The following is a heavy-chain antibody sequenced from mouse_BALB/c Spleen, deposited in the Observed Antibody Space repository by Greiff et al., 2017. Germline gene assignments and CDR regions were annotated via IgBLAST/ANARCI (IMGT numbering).Heavy chain of an antibody. D-gene: IGHD1-1*01. J-gene: IGHJ2*01. V-gene: IGHV5-17*02. CDR2: ISSGSSTI. CDR1: GFTFSSFG. CDR3: ARSRTTVVADY. Sequence: DVQLVESGGGLVQPGGSRKLSCAASGFTFSSFGMHWVRQAPEKGLEWVAYISSGSSTIYYADTVKGRFTISRDNPKNTLFLQMTSLRSEDTAMYYCARSRTTVVADYWGQGTTLTVSS.